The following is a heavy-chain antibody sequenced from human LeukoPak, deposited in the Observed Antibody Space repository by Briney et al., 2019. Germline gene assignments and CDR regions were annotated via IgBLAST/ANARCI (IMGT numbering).Heavy chain of an antibody. J-gene: IGHJ3*02. D-gene: IGHD4/OR15-4a*01. Sequence: GESLKISCKGSGYSFTIYWIGWARQMPGKGLEWMGIIYPGNSGTRYSPSFQGQVTISADNSINTAYLQWSSLKASDTAMYYCARLNYGASLRGDAFDIWGQGTMVTVSS. V-gene: IGHV5-51*01. CDR2: IYPGNSGT. CDR1: GYSFTIYW. CDR3: ARLNYGASLRGDAFDI.